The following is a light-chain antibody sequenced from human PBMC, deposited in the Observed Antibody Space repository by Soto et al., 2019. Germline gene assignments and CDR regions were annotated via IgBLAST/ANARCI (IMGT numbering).Light chain of an antibody. V-gene: IGKV3-15*01. CDR3: QQYNNWPPIT. CDR1: QSVNNK. J-gene: IGKJ5*01. CDR2: DAS. Sequence: EIVMTQSPATLSVSPGERVTLSCRASQSVNNKLVWYQQKPAQAPRRLIYDASIRATGVPARFSGSGSGTEFTLTISSLQSEDFAIYYCQQYNNWPPITFGQGTRLEIK.